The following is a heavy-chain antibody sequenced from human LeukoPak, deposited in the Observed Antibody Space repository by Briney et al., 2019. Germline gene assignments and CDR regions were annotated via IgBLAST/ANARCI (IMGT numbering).Heavy chain of an antibody. CDR3: ARASLDSKFAFDI. CDR1: GYTFTSYG. J-gene: IGHJ3*02. CDR2: ISAYNGNT. D-gene: IGHD6-6*01. V-gene: IGHV1-18*01. Sequence: GASVKVSCKASGYTFTSYGISWVRQAPGQGLEWMGWISAYNGNTNYAQKFQGRATMTTDTSTSTAYMELRSLRSDDTAVYYCARASLDSKFAFDIWGQGTMVIVSS.